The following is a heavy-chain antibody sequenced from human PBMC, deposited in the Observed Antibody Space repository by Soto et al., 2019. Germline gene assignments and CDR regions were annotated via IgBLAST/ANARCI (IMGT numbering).Heavy chain of an antibody. D-gene: IGHD2-2*01. V-gene: IGHV4-31*03. J-gene: IGHJ6*02. Sequence: QVQLQESGPGLVKPSQTLSLTCTVSGGSISSGGYYWSWIRQHPGKVLEWIGYIYYSGSTFYNPSLKSRFIISVDTSKNHLSLNLSSVTAADTAVYYWARVSCISPSCYAYYYYGMEVWGQGTTVTVSS. CDR3: ARVSCISPSCYAYYYYGMEV. CDR1: GGSISSGGYY. CDR2: IYYSGST.